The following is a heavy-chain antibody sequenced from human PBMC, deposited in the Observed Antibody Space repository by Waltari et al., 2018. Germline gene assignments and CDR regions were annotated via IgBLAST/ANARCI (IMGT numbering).Heavy chain of an antibody. Sequence: QVQLQESGPGLVKPSETLSLTCAVSGYSISSGYYWGWIRQPPGKGLEWIGSIYHSGSTYDNPSLKSRVTISVDTSKNQFSLKLSSVTAADTAVYYCARLYSSGWPDDWGQGTLVTVSS. CDR2: IYHSGST. CDR3: ARLYSSGWPDD. J-gene: IGHJ4*02. CDR1: GYSISSGYY. V-gene: IGHV4-38-2*01. D-gene: IGHD6-19*01.